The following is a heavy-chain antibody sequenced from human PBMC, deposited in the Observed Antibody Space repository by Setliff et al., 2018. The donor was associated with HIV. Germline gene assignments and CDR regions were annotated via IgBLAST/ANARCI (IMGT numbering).Heavy chain of an antibody. CDR2: VYHSGST. CDR1: GDSINSGNYY. J-gene: IGHJ5*02. D-gene: IGHD3-3*01. CDR3: ARHDFWSGYHNWFDP. V-gene: IGHV4-39*01. Sequence: PSETLSLTCTVSGDSINSGNYYWAWIRQPPGKGLEWLGSVYHSGSTYYNPSLKSRVTISVDMSKNQFSLRLTSVTAADTAMYYCARHDFWSGYHNWFDPWGQGTLVTVSS.